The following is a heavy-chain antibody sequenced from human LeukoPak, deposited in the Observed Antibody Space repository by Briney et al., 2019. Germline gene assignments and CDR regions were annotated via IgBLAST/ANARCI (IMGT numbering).Heavy chain of an antibody. J-gene: IGHJ4*02. V-gene: IGHV3-15*01. CDR3: STHTEITLLKYSFDY. CDR1: GLTFDKAW. Sequence: PGGSLRLSCAASGLTFDKAWMNWVRQAPGKGLEWVGRLSSKTHGGTTDYAAPAKGRFTISRDDSKNTLFLEMNSLKTEDTAVYYCSTHTEITLLKYSFDYWGQGTLVTVSS. CDR2: LSSKTHGGTT. D-gene: IGHD2-15*01.